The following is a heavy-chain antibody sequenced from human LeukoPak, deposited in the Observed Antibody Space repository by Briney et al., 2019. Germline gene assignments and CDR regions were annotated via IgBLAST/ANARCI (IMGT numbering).Heavy chain of an antibody. J-gene: IGHJ3*02. CDR1: GYTFTGYY. CDR2: INPNSGGT. Sequence: ASVKVSCKASGYTFTGYYMHWVRQAPRQGLEWMGWINPNSGGTNYAQKFQGRVTMTRDTSISTAYMELRSLRSDDTAVYYCARDQPLRYFDWDAFDIWGQGTMVTVSS. D-gene: IGHD3-9*01. CDR3: ARDQPLRYFDWDAFDI. V-gene: IGHV1-2*02.